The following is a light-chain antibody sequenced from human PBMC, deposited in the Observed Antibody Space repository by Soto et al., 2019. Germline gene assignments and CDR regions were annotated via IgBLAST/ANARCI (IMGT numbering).Light chain of an antibody. CDR1: HSVGSL. CDR3: QEYKTWT. Sequence: EIVMTQSPATRSVSPAERAALSCRASHSVGSLLAWYQQKPGQAPRLLIYGASTRATGIPARFTGSGSGTEFTLTISSLQPEDFATYHCQEYKTWTFGQGTKVDIK. V-gene: IGKV3-15*01. J-gene: IGKJ1*01. CDR2: GAS.